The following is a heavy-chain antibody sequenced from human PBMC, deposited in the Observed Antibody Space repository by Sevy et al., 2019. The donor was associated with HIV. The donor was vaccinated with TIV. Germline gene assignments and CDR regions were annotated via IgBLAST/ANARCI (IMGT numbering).Heavy chain of an antibody. V-gene: IGHV3-72*01. CDR3: ATHAGLAAAGRVFDY. J-gene: IGHJ4*02. CDR2: TRNKADSYTT. CDR1: GFTFSDHY. Sequence: GGSLRLSCAASGFTFSDHYMEWVRQAPGKGLEWVGRTRNKADSYTTEYAGSVKGRFTISRDDSKNSLYLQMNSLKTEETAVYYCATHAGLAAAGRVFDYWGQGPLVPVSS. D-gene: IGHD6-13*01.